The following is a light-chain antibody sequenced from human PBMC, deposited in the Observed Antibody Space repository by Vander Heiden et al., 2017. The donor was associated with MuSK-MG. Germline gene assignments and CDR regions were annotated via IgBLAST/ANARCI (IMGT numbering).Light chain of an antibody. J-gene: IGKJ4*01. Sequence: EIVLTPSPGTLSLSPGARATLSCRASQTVSSSYLAWYQQKPGQAPRLLIYGASSRATGIPDRFSGSGSGTDFTLTISRLESEDFAVYYCQQDGNSPLTFGGGTKVDIK. CDR3: QQDGNSPLT. V-gene: IGKV3-20*01. CDR2: GAS. CDR1: QTVSSSY.